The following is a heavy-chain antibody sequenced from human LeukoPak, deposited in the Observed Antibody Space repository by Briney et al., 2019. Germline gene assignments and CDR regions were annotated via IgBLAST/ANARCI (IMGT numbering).Heavy chain of an antibody. CDR2: ISAYNGNT. J-gene: IGHJ6*02. V-gene: IGHV1-18*01. D-gene: IGHD3-22*01. CDR1: GYTFTSYG. CDR3: ARDGPYTYSSGYYSPCGMDV. Sequence: GASVKVSCKASGYTFTSYGISWVRRAPGQGLEWMGWISAYNGNTNYAQKLQGRVTMTTDTSTSTAYMELRSLRSDDTAVYYCARDGPYTYSSGYYSPCGMDVWGQGTTVTVSS.